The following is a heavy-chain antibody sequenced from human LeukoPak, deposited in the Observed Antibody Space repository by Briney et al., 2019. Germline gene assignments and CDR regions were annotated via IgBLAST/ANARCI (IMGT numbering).Heavy chain of an antibody. D-gene: IGHD3-16*01. V-gene: IGHV3-33*06. J-gene: IGHJ6*03. CDR1: GFMFSRLG. Sequence: GGSLRLSCTASGFMFSRLGTQWVRQAPGEGLEWVAMIWHDGSVEEYADSVKGRFTISRDNSQNTLYLQMNSLRDDDTAVYYCAKEGDQFRGYLDAWGKGTTVTVSS. CDR2: IWHDGSVE. CDR3: AKEGDQFRGYLDA.